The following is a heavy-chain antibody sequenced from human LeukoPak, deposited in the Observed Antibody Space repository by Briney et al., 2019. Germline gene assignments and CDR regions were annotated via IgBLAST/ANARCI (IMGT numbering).Heavy chain of an antibody. J-gene: IGHJ6*04. CDR1: GFTFSSYS. CDR3: AELGITMIGGV. CDR2: ISSSSSTI. D-gene: IGHD3-10*02. V-gene: IGHV3-48*04. Sequence: GGSLRLSCAASGFTFSSYSMNWVRQAPGKGLEWVSYISSSSSTIYYADSVKGRFTISRDNAKNTLYLQMNSLRAEDTAVYCCAELGITMIGGVWGKGTTVTISS.